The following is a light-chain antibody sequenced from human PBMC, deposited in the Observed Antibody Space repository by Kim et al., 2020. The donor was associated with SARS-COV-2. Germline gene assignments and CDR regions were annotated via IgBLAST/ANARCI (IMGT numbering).Light chain of an antibody. V-gene: IGKV3D-7*01. J-gene: IGKJ1*01. CDR1: QSVSSSY. CDR3: QQDYNLRT. CDR2: GAS. Sequence: PGERVTLSCRASQSVSSSYLTWYQQKPGQAPRLLIYGASTRATGIPARFSGSGSGTDFTPTISSLQPEDFAVYYCQQDYNLRTFGQGTKVDI.